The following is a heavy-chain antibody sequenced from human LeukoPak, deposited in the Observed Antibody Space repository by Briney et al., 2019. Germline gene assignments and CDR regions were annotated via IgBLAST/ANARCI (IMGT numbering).Heavy chain of an antibody. D-gene: IGHD3-10*01. V-gene: IGHV1-69*13. CDR1: GGTFSSYA. J-gene: IGHJ6*03. CDR2: IIPIFGTA. CDR3: AREPITMVRGVINYYYYMDV. Sequence: ASVKVSCKASGGTFSSYAISWVRQAPGQGLEWMGGIIPIFGTANYAQKFQGRVTITADESTSTAYMELSSLRSEDTAVYYCAREPITMVRGVINYYYYMDVWGKGTTVTVSS.